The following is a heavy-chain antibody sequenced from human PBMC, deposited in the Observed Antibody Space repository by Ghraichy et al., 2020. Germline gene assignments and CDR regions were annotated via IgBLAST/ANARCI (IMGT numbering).Heavy chain of an antibody. Sequence: GGSLRLSCAASGFTFSSYAMHWVRQAPGKGLEYVSAISSNGGSTYYANSVKGRFTISRDNSKNTLYLQMGSLRAEDMAVYYCARDPIPRPLLWFGASWFDPWGQGTLVTVSS. J-gene: IGHJ5*02. CDR1: GFTFSSYA. D-gene: IGHD3-10*01. V-gene: IGHV3-64*01. CDR3: ARDPIPRPLLWFGASWFDP. CDR2: ISSNGGST.